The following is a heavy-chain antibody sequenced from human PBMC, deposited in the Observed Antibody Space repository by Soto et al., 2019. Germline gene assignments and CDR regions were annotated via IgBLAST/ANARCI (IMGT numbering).Heavy chain of an antibody. CDR1: GGSIGSSSYY. D-gene: IGHD6-13*01. V-gene: IGHV4-39*01. J-gene: IGHJ4*02. Sequence: NPSETLSLTCTVSGGSIGSSSYYWGWIRQSPGKGLEWIGNIYYSGNTFYNPSLQSRVAISVDTSKNQFYLHLSSVTAADTAIFYCASIAAPGTTHFDFWGQGTLVTVS. CDR3: ASIAAPGTTHFDF. CDR2: IYYSGNT.